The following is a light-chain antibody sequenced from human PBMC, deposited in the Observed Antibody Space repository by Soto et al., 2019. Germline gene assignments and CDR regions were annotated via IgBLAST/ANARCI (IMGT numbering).Light chain of an antibody. CDR2: DIS. V-gene: IGKV1-5*01. Sequence: DIQMTQSPSTLSASVGDRVTITCRASQSVFKWLAWYQQKPGKAPKLLIYDISSLESGVPSRFSGSGSGTKFTLPIRRLQPDDFATYYCQQYNTYSTFGQGTKVDIK. CDR1: QSVFKW. CDR3: QQYNTYST. J-gene: IGKJ2*01.